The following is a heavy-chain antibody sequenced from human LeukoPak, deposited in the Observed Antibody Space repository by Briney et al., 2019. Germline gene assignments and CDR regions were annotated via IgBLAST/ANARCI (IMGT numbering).Heavy chain of an antibody. J-gene: IGHJ6*02. Sequence: HPGGSLRLSCAASGFTVNSNYMSWVRQAPGKGLEWVSAIYSGGNTYYADSVKGRFTISRDNSKNTLYLQMNSLRAEDTAVYYCARESTSSYDYYGMDVWGQGTTITVSS. D-gene: IGHD2-2*01. V-gene: IGHV3-66*01. CDR1: GFTVNSNY. CDR3: ARESTSSYDYYGMDV. CDR2: IYSGGNT.